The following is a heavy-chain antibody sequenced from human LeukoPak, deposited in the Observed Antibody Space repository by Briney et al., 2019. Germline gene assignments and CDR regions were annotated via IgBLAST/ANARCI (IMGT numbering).Heavy chain of an antibody. J-gene: IGHJ4*02. Sequence: GGSLRLSCAASGFSISNSAMSWVRQAPGKGLEWVSLIIASSGSTFNADSVKGRFTISRDNSKNTLYLQMNSLRAEDTAVYFCAKGAYDYIEMGYFDYWGQGTLVTVSS. CDR1: GFSISNSA. V-gene: IGHV3-23*01. CDR3: AKGAYDYIEMGYFDY. CDR2: IIASSGST. D-gene: IGHD5-12*01.